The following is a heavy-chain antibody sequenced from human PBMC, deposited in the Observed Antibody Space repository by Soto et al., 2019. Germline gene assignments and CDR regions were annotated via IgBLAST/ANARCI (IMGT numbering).Heavy chain of an antibody. V-gene: IGHV4-34*01. CDR2: INHSGST. CDR3: ARGRLNGDLYYYYYGMDV. Sequence: SETLSLTCAVYGGSFSGYYWSWIRQPPGKGLEWIGEINHSGSTNYNPSLKSRVTISVDTSKNQFSLKLSSVTAADTAVYYCARGRLNGDLYYYYYGMDVWGQGTTVTVSS. CDR1: GGSFSGYY. D-gene: IGHD4-17*01. J-gene: IGHJ6*02.